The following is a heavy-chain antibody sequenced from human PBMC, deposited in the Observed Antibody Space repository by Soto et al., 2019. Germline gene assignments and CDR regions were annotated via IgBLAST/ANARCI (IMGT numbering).Heavy chain of an antibody. Sequence: SETLSLTCTVSGGSISSGGYYWSWIRQHPGKGLEWIGYIYYSGSTYYNPSLKSRVTISVDTSKNQFSLKLSSATAADTAVYYCAREIRYCSSTSCYTYFDYWGQGTLVTVSS. CDR1: GGSISSGGYY. CDR3: AREIRYCSSTSCYTYFDY. J-gene: IGHJ4*02. V-gene: IGHV4-31*03. CDR2: IYYSGST. D-gene: IGHD2-2*02.